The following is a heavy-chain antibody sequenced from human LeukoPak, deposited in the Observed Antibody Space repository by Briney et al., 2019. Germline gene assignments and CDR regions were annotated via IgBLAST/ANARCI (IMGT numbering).Heavy chain of an antibody. CDR2: IDHSGST. Sequence: RTSETLSLTCAVQGASLRGSYWSWIRQPPGKGLQWIGQIDHSGSTHSIPSLKSRVTISLDTSQSQVSLKVNSVTAADTAVYFCGRGGNGWYFDLWGRGTLVTVSS. D-gene: IGHD1-14*01. V-gene: IGHV4-34*01. CDR1: GASLRGSY. CDR3: GRGGNGWYFDL. J-gene: IGHJ2*01.